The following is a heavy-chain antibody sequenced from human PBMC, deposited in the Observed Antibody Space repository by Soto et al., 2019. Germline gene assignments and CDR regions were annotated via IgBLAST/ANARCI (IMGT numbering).Heavy chain of an antibody. D-gene: IGHD6-13*01. CDR2: IYYRGNT. J-gene: IGHJ4*02. CDR1: GGSISSGSHY. V-gene: IGHV4-39*01. CDR3: ARHKDTSSRYLLPDY. Sequence: SETLSLTCSVSGGSISSGSHYWGWIRQRPGKGLQWIGNIYYRGNTYYNPSLKSRVTISVDTSKNQFSLKLTSVTATDTAVYYCARHKDTSSRYLLPDYWGQGALVTVSS.